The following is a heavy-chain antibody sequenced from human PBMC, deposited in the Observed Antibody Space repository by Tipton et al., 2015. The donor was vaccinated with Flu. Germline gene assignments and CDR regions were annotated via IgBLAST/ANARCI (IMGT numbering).Heavy chain of an antibody. CDR2: INHSGST. V-gene: IGHV4-34*01. CDR3: ARDYREFTMIVVVTTYFDY. CDR1: GGSFSGYY. Sequence: LRLSCAVYGGSFSGYYWSWIRQPPGKGLEWIGEINHSGSTNYNPSLKSRVTISVDTSKNQFSLKLSSVTAADTAVYYCARDYREFTMIVVVTTYFDYWGQGTLVTVSS. J-gene: IGHJ4*02. D-gene: IGHD3-22*01.